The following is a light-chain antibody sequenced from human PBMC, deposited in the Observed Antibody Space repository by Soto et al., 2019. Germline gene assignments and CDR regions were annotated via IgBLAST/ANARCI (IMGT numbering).Light chain of an antibody. V-gene: IGKV1-6*01. J-gene: IGKJ1*01. CDR2: AAS. Sequence: AIQMTQSPSSLSASVGHSVTITCRASQGIRDELGWYQQKAGKAPNLLISAASRLQRGAPSRFSGRGSGTDFTLTISSLQPEDFATYYCLQDYDYPQTFGQETKVDIK. CDR3: LQDYDYPQT. CDR1: QGIRDE.